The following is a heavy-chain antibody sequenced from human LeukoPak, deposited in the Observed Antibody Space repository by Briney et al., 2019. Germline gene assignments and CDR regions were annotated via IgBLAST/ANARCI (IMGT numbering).Heavy chain of an antibody. D-gene: IGHD5-24*01. CDR1: GFTFSSYG. Sequence: PGGSLRLSCAASGFTFSSYGMHWVRQAPGKGLEWVAVIWYDGGNKYYADSVKGRFTISRDNSKNTLYLQMNSLRAEDTAVYYCARDVPVWMATIYFDSWGQGTLVTVSS. CDR2: IWYDGGNK. CDR3: ARDVPVWMATIYFDS. J-gene: IGHJ4*02. V-gene: IGHV3-33*01.